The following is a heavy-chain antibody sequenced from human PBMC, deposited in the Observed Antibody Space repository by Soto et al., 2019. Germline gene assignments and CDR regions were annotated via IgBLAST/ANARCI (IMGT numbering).Heavy chain of an antibody. CDR1: GGSISSGGYS. Sequence: SETLSLTCAVSGGSISSGGYSWSWIRQPPGKGLEWIGYIYHSGSTYYNPSLKSRVTISVDRSKNQFSLKLSSVTAADTAVYYSARTSSYGSGSYSNFDYWGQGTLVTVSS. J-gene: IGHJ4*02. CDR2: IYHSGST. CDR3: ARTSSYGSGSYSNFDY. D-gene: IGHD3-10*01. V-gene: IGHV4-30-2*01.